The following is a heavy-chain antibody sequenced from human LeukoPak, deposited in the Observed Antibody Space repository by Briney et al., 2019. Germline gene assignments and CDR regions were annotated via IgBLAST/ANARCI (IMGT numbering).Heavy chain of an antibody. CDR1: GFTFSSYG. Sequence: GESLKISCAASGFTFSSYGMHWVRQAPGKGLEWVAVIWYDGSNKYYADSVKGRFTISRDNSKNTLYLQMNSLRAEDTAVYYCAKSSGGYGPLDSWGQGTLVTVSS. CDR2: IWYDGSNK. D-gene: IGHD5-18*01. J-gene: IGHJ4*02. V-gene: IGHV3-33*06. CDR3: AKSSGGYGPLDS.